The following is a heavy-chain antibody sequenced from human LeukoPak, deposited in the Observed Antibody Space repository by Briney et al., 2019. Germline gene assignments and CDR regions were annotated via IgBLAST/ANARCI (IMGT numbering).Heavy chain of an antibody. J-gene: IGHJ3*02. Sequence: SETLSLTCTVSGGSISSYYWSWIRQPPGKGREWIGYIYYSGSTNYNPSLKSRVTISVDTSKNQFSLKLSSVTAADTAVYYCARVLLAAQLRAFDIWGQGTMVTVSS. CDR2: IYYSGST. D-gene: IGHD3-3*01. V-gene: IGHV4-59*01. CDR3: ARVLLAAQLRAFDI. CDR1: GGSISSYY.